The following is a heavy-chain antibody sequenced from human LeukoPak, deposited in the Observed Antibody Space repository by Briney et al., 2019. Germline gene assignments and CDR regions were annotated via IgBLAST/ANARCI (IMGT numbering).Heavy chain of an antibody. Sequence: GGFLRLSCAASGFTVSSNYMSWVRQAPGKGLEWVSVIYSGGSTYYADSVKGRFTISRDNSKNTLYLQMNSLRAEDTAVYYCGVAATRYYYYGMDVWGQGTTVTVSS. CDR2: IYSGGST. CDR1: GFTVSSNY. CDR3: GVAATRYYYYGMDV. J-gene: IGHJ6*02. D-gene: IGHD2-15*01. V-gene: IGHV3-66*01.